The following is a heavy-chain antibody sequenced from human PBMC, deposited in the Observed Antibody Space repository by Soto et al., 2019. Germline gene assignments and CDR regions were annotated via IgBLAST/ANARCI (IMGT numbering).Heavy chain of an antibody. CDR1: GFTVSSNY. J-gene: IGHJ4*02. CDR2: IYSGGST. CDR3: ARVNWNDPYFYVDY. V-gene: IGHV3-53*04. Sequence: GGSLRLSCAASGFTVSSNYMSWVRQAPGKGLEWVSVIYSGGSTSYADSVKGGFTISRHNSKNTLYLQMSSLRAEDTAVYYCARVNWNDPYFYVDYWGQGTVVTVSS. D-gene: IGHD1-1*01.